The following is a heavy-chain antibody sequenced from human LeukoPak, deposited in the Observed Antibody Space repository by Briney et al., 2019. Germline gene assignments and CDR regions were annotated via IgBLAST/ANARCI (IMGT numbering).Heavy chain of an antibody. CDR2: INHSGST. Sequence: SETLSLTCAVYGGSFSSYYWSWIRQPPGKGLEWIGEINHSGSTNYNPSLKSRVTISVDTSKNQFSLKLSSVTAADTAVYYCARSYDSSGYYYAGNWFDPWGQGTLVTVSS. CDR1: GGSFSSYY. CDR3: ARSYDSSGYYYAGNWFDP. D-gene: IGHD3-22*01. V-gene: IGHV4-34*01. J-gene: IGHJ5*02.